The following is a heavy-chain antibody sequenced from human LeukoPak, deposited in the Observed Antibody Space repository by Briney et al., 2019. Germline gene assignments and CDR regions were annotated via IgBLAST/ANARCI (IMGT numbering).Heavy chain of an antibody. CDR3: ARGDVGWELLDYYYYYYMDV. Sequence: SVKVSCKASGGTFSSYAISWVRQAPGQGLGWMGEIIPIFGTANYAQKFQGRVTITTDESTSTAYMELSSLRSEDTAVYYCARGDVGWELLDYYYYYYMDVWGKGTTVTVSS. CDR2: IIPIFGTA. CDR1: GGTFSSYA. V-gene: IGHV1-69*05. D-gene: IGHD1-26*01. J-gene: IGHJ6*03.